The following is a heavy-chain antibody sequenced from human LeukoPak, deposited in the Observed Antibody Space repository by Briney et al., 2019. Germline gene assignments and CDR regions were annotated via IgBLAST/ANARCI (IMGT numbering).Heavy chain of an antibody. CDR2: IYATGSN. D-gene: IGHD1/OR15-1a*01. CDR1: GGSITTYY. V-gene: IGHV4-4*07. Sequence: SDTLSLTCRVSGGSITTYYWSWLRQPAGKRLEWIGRIYATGSNTYNPSLKSRVSMSVDTSKNLLSLNLSSVTAADTAVYYCARRSLNNWYFDLWGRGTLVTVSS. J-gene: IGHJ2*01. CDR3: ARRSLNNWYFDL.